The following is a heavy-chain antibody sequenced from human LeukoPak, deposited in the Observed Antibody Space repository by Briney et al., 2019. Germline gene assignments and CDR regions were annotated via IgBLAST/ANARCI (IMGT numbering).Heavy chain of an antibody. CDR3: ARDLYSSGWYGQFDY. D-gene: IGHD6-19*01. V-gene: IGHV1-18*01. Sequence: ASVKVSCKASGYTFTSYGISWVRQAPGQGLEWMGWISAYNGNTNYAQKLQGRVTMTTDTSTSTAYMELRSLRSDGTAVYYCARDLYSSGWYGQFDYWGQGTLVTVSS. CDR2: ISAYNGNT. J-gene: IGHJ4*02. CDR1: GYTFTSYG.